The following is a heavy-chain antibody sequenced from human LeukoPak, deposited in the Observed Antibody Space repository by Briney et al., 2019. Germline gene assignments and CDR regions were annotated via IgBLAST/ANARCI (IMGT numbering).Heavy chain of an antibody. CDR3: ATSFYCSSTSCTGGFDY. CDR1: GFTFSDYY. J-gene: IGHJ4*02. V-gene: IGHV3-11*01. CDR2: ISSSGSTI. D-gene: IGHD2-2*01. Sequence: PGGSLRLSCAASGFTFSDYYMSWIRQAPGKGLEWVSYISSSGSTIYYADSVKGRFTISRDSAKNSLYLQMNSLRAEDTAVYYCATSFYCSSTSCTGGFDYWGRGTLVTVSS.